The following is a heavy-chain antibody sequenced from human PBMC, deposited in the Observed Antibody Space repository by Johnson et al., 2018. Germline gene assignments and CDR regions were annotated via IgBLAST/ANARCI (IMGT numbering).Heavy chain of an antibody. J-gene: IGHJ3*02. Sequence: VQLVQSGGGVVQPGRSLRLSCAASGLTLRNYAMSWVRQAPGKGLDWVSSITDSGTSTYYASSVKGRFTISRDNSKSTLYLQMNYLGVDDTAVYYCAKYDKTMSDAFDIWGQGTMVTVSS. D-gene: IGHD3-22*01. CDR3: AKYDKTMSDAFDI. V-gene: IGHV3-23*04. CDR2: ITDSGTST. CDR1: GLTLRNYA.